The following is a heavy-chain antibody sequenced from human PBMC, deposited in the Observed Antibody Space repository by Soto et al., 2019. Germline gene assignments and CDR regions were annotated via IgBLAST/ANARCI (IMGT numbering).Heavy chain of an antibody. V-gene: IGHV1-69*01. CDR1: GGTFSSYA. CDR3: AREVATVTPGGYGMDV. D-gene: IGHD4-17*01. J-gene: IGHJ6*02. CDR2: IIPIFGTA. Sequence: VKVSCKASGGTFSSYAISWVRQAPGQGLEWMGGIIPIFGTANYAQKFQGRVTITADESTSTAYMELSSLRSEDTAVYYCAREVATVTPGGYGMDVWGQGTTVTVSS.